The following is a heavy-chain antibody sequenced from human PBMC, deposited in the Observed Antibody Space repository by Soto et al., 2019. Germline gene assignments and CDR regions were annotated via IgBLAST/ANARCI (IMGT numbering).Heavy chain of an antibody. CDR3: ARDRRSPNGPPREYYYMDV. D-gene: IGHD1-26*01. CDR1: GGSISSGGYY. Sequence: QVQLQESGPGLVKPSQTLSLTCTVSGGSISSGGYYWSWIRQHPGKGLEWIGYIYYSGSTYYNPSLKSRVTISVDTSKNQFSLKLSSVTAADTAVYYCARDRRSPNGPPREYYYMDVWGKGTTDTDSS. J-gene: IGHJ6*03. V-gene: IGHV4-31*03. CDR2: IYYSGST.